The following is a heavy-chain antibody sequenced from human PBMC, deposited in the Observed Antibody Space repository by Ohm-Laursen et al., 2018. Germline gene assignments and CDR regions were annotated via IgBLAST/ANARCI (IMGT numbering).Heavy chain of an antibody. Sequence: ALRLSCSASGFTFGYYGLPLGRQAPGKGLEWGAGISWNSGSISYADSVKGRFTISRDNAKNSLYLQMNSLRAEDTALYYCAKSRYYYGSGTTWGQGTLVTVSS. CDR1: GFTFGYYG. CDR3: AKSRYYYGSGTT. J-gene: IGHJ5*02. D-gene: IGHD3-10*01. V-gene: IGHV3-9*01. CDR2: ISWNSGSI.